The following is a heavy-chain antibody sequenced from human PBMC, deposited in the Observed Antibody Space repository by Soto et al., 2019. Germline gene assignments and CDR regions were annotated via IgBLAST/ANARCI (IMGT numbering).Heavy chain of an antibody. CDR2: ISGHGGDI. Sequence: EVQLLEFGGGLVRPGGSLRLSCAASGFIFSSYAMHWVRQAPGKGLEWVSGISGHGGDIYYADSVKGRFTISRDTATSTRYLPMDSLRADDTAVYYCAREDGGGPFDFWGQGTLVTVSS. J-gene: IGHJ4*02. CDR3: AREDGGGPFDF. CDR1: GFIFSSYA. D-gene: IGHD2-15*01. V-gene: IGHV3-23*01.